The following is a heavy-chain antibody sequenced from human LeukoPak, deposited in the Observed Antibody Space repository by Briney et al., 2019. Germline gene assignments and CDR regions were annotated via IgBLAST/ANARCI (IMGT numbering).Heavy chain of an antibody. V-gene: IGHV3-23*01. J-gene: IGHJ4*02. CDR3: AKEAVAAAGPFDY. D-gene: IGHD6-13*01. CDR1: GFAFSSYA. Sequence: GGSLRLSCAASGFAFSSYAMSWVRQAPGKGLEWVSSISGSGGSIYYADSVKGRFTISRDNSKSTLYLQMNSLRAEDTAIYYCAKEAVAAAGPFDYWGQGTLVTVSS. CDR2: ISGSGGSI.